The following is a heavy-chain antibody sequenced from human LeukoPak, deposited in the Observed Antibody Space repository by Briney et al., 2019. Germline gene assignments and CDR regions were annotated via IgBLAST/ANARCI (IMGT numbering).Heavy chain of an antibody. CDR3: AREEDYGMDV. J-gene: IGHJ6*02. CDR2: IDHNGNT. V-gene: IGHV4-34*01. Sequence: PSETLSLTCAVYGGSFSGYCWSWARQPSGKGLEWIGEIDHNGNTDYNPALKSRVTISVDTSKSLLSLKLSSVTAADTAVYYCAREEDYGMDVWGQGTTVTVSS. CDR1: GGSFSGYC.